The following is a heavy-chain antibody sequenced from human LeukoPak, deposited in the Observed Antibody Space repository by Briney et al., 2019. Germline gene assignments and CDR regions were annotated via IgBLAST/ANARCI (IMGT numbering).Heavy chain of an antibody. CDR1: GFTFSSYA. V-gene: IGHV3-64*01. CDR2: ISSNGGST. CDR3: AKGEDYGDYVEER. Sequence: GGSLRLSCVASGFTFSSYAMHWVRQAPGKGLEYVSAISSNGGSTYYANSVKGRFTISRDNSKNTLYLQMGSLRAEDTAVYYCAKGEDYGDYVEERWGQGTLVTVSS. J-gene: IGHJ4*02. D-gene: IGHD4-17*01.